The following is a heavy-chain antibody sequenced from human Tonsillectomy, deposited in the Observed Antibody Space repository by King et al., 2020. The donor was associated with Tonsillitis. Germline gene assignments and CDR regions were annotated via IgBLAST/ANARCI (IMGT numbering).Heavy chain of an antibody. D-gene: IGHD4-17*01. J-gene: IGHJ6*03. CDR3: AKHDHGDYYYYMDV. V-gene: IGHV3-23*04. Sequence: VQLVESGGGVVQPGRSLRLSCAPSGFTFSNYGMLWVRQAPGKGLEWVSATSTSGATTYYADSVRGRFTISRDNSKNTLYLQMNSLRAEDTAVYYCAKHDHGDYYYYMDVWGKGTTVTVSS. CDR2: TSTSGATT. CDR1: GFTFSNYG.